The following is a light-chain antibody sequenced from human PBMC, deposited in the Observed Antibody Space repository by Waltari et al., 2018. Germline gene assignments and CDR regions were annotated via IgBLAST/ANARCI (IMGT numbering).Light chain of an antibody. CDR1: SSDVGGYNY. CDR3: STYSTTSTLVV. V-gene: IGLV2-14*03. J-gene: IGLJ2*01. Sequence: QSALTQPASVSGSPGQSITISCTGTSSDVGGYNYVSWYQHHPDKAPKLIISDVSSRPAGVSSRFSGSKSGNTASLTISGLQAEDEANYYCSTYSTTSTLVVLGGGTKLTVL. CDR2: DVS.